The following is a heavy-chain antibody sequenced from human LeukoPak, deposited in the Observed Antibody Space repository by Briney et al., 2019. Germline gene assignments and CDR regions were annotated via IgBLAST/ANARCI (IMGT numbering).Heavy chain of an antibody. V-gene: IGHV1-2*02. D-gene: IGHD5-12*01. CDR3: ARGGKPGSSGYDWRNDQYYYSMDV. Sequence: ASVKVSCKASGYTFTAYFIHWVRQVPGLGFEYMGWINPTNGGTNFAHKFLGRVTMTGDTSISTAYMDLSGLRTDDSAVYYCARGGKPGSSGYDWRNDQYYYSMDVWGKGTTVAISS. CDR2: INPTNGGT. CDR1: GYTFTAYF. J-gene: IGHJ6*03.